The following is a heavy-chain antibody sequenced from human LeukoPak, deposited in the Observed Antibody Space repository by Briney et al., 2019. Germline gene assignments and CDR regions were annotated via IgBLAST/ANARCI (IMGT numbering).Heavy chain of an antibody. CDR2: ISGSGGST. D-gene: IGHD1-1*01. Sequence: PGGSLRLSCAASGFTFSSYAMSWVRQAPGKGLEWVSAISGSGGSTYYADSVKGRFTISRDNSKNTLYLQMNSLRAEDTAVYYCARVRGAYLETYFDYWGQGTLVTVSS. CDR1: GFTFSSYA. J-gene: IGHJ4*02. CDR3: ARVRGAYLETYFDY. V-gene: IGHV3-23*01.